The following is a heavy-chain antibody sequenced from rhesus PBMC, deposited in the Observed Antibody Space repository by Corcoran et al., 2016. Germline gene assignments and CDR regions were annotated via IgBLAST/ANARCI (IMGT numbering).Heavy chain of an antibody. D-gene: IGHD4-17*01. Sequence: QVQLQESGPGLVKPSETLSLTCAVSGGSVSSSNWWSWIRQPPGKGLEWIGYISGSSGSTYYNPSLKSRVTISTDTSKNQFSLKLSSGTAADTAVYYCARVKGNYDPWGQGVLVTVSS. CDR2: ISGSSGST. CDR3: ARVKGNYDP. CDR1: GGSVSSSNW. V-gene: IGHV4-65*01. J-gene: IGHJ4*01.